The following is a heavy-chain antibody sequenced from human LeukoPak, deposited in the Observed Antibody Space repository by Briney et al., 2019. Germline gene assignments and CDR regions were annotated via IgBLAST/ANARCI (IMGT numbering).Heavy chain of an antibody. Sequence: GGSLRLSCAASGFTFSSYWMSWVRQAPGKGLEWVANIKQDGSEKYYVDSVKGRFTISRDNSKNTLHLQMNGLRAEDTVVYYCARDPLDISRWANAFDIWGQGTTVIVSS. D-gene: IGHD5-12*01. J-gene: IGHJ3*02. CDR1: GFTFSSYW. CDR3: ARDPLDISRWANAFDI. V-gene: IGHV3-7*01. CDR2: IKQDGSEK.